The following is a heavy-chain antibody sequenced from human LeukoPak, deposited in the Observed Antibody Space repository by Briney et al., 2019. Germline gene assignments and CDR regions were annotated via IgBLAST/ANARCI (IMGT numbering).Heavy chain of an antibody. V-gene: IGHV3-30*02. J-gene: IGHJ3*02. D-gene: IGHD3-9*01. CDR3: ARGKYYHILTGYYRNDAFDI. CDR2: IRYDGSNK. CDR1: GFTFSNYG. Sequence: GGSLRLSCAASGFTFSNYGMHWVRQAPGKGLEWVAFIRYDGSNKYYADSVKGRFTISRDNSKNTLYLQMNSLRAEDTAVYYCARGKYYHILTGYYRNDAFDIWGQGTMVTVSS.